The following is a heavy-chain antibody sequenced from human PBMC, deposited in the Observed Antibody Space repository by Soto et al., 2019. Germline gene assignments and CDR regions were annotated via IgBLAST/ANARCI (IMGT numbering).Heavy chain of an antibody. CDR2: ISAYTDDP. D-gene: IGHD2-2*01. CDR1: GNTFTNFG. CDR3: ARVIPGAEAWFDP. Sequence: ASVKVSCKASGNTFTNFGFTWVRQAPGQGLEWMGWISAYTDDPNYAQKFQGRVTMTIDTSTSTAYFDLNSLTSDDTAVYYCARVIPGAEAWFDPWGQGILVTVSS. J-gene: IGHJ5*02. V-gene: IGHV1-18*01.